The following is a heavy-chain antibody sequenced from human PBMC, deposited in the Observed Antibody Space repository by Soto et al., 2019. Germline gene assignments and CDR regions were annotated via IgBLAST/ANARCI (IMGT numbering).Heavy chain of an antibody. Sequence: GGSLRLSCAASGFTFSSYAMSWVRQAPGKGLEWVSAISGSGGSTYYADSVKGRFTISRDNSKNTLYLQMNSLRAEDTAVYYCAKVVPHLWFGEFQPLFDYWGQGTLVTVSS. J-gene: IGHJ4*02. D-gene: IGHD3-10*01. CDR3: AKVVPHLWFGEFQPLFDY. CDR2: ISGSGGST. V-gene: IGHV3-23*01. CDR1: GFTFSSYA.